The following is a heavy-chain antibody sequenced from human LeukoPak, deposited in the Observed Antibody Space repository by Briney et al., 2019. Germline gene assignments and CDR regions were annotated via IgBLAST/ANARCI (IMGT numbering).Heavy chain of an antibody. V-gene: IGHV3-23*01. CDR2: IGGGGASI. Sequence: PGGSLRLSCAASGFTFSSYWMSWVRQAPGKGLEWVSVIGGGGASIDYADSVKGRFIISRDNSKNTLYLQINSLSAEDTGVYYCAKGIFYGGNRNYFDSWGQGTLVTVSS. CDR1: GFTFSSYW. J-gene: IGHJ4*02. CDR3: AKGIFYGGNRNYFDS. D-gene: IGHD4-23*01.